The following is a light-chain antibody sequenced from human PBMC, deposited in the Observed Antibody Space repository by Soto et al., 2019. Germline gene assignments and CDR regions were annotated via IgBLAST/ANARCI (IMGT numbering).Light chain of an antibody. J-gene: IGKJ5*01. CDR3: QQYGGSPIT. V-gene: IGKV3-20*01. CDR1: QSVRSN. CDR2: DAS. Sequence: EKMMTQSPAPPSLSPGEKATPSCRASQSVRSNLAWYQQKPGQPPRLLIYDASSRATGIPDRFSGSGSGTDFSLTISRLEPEDFALYYCQQYGGSPITFGLGTRLEIK.